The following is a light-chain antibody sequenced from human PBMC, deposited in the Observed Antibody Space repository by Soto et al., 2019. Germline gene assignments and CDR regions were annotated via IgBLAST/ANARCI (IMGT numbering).Light chain of an antibody. CDR2: SND. V-gene: IGLV1-44*01. CDR3: ATWDDTLNGL. Sequence: QSVVTQPPSASGTPGQKVTISCSGGSSNIGGNAVNWYQVLPGMAPKLLIYSNDQRPSGVPDRFSASKSGTSASLAISELQSEDEADYYCATWDDTLNGLFGGGTKVNVL. CDR1: SSNIGGNA. J-gene: IGLJ2*01.